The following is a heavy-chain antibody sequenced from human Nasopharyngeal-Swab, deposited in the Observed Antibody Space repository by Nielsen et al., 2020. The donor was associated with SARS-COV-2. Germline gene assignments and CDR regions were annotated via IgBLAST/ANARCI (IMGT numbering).Heavy chain of an antibody. CDR1: GFTFSSYG. J-gene: IGHJ3*02. D-gene: IGHD2-15*01. V-gene: IGHV3-30*18. Sequence: GESLKISCAASGFTFSSYGMHWVRQAPGKGLEWVAVISYDGSNKYYADSVKGRFTISRDNSKNTLYLQMNSLGAEDTAVYYCAKSSGGSPRRAFDIWGQGTMVTVSS. CDR3: AKSSGGSPRRAFDI. CDR2: ISYDGSNK.